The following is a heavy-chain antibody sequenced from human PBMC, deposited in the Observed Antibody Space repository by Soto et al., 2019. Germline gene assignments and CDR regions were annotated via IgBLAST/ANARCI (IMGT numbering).Heavy chain of an antibody. CDR3: ARTMAPRIFDY. CDR2: VYWDDDK. CDR1: GFSLSTSGVG. Sequence: QITLKESGPTLVKPTQTLTLTCTFSGFSLSTSGVGVGWIRQPPGKALEWLALVYWDDDKRYSPSLQSRLTITKATSKNQVVLTMTNMDPVDTATYYCARTMAPRIFDYWGQGTLVTVSS. V-gene: IGHV2-5*02. J-gene: IGHJ4*02.